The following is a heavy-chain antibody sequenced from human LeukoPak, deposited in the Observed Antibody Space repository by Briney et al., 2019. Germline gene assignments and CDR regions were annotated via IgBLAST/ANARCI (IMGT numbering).Heavy chain of an antibody. V-gene: IGHV3-9*01. CDR1: GFTFDNYA. CDR3: AKDMNSYGSGSSYNPWGPFDS. D-gene: IGHD3-10*01. J-gene: IGHJ4*02. CDR2: IAWISGNT. Sequence: GRSLRLSCAAFGFTFDNYAMHWFRQAPGKGLEWVSGIAWISGNTVFADSVKGRFTISRDNAENSLSLQMNSLTPEDTAFYFCAKDMNSYGSGSSYNPWGPFDSWGQGTLVTVSS.